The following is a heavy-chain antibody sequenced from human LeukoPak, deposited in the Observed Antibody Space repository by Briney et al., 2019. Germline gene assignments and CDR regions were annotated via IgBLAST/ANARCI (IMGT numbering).Heavy chain of an antibody. CDR2: SYYSRST. V-gene: IGHV4-39*01. CDR1: GGSISSSSYY. CDR3: ARHNAGYNPHRYMDV. J-gene: IGHJ6*03. D-gene: IGHD5-24*01. Sequence: PSETLSLTCTVSGGSISSSSYYWGWIRQPPGKGLEWIGSSYYSRSTYYNPSLKSRVTISVDTSKNHFPLKLSSVTAADTAVYYCARHNAGYNPHRYMDVWGKGTMVTVSS.